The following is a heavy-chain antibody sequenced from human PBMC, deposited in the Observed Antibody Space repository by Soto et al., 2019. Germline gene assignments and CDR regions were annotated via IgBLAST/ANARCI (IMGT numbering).Heavy chain of an antibody. CDR3: ARGVMAAGLYFFDY. Sequence: ETLFVNLAVCRGSIGSYYWSWIRQPPGKGLEWIGYMYYSGSTNYNPSLKSRVTISVDTSKNQFSLKLTSVTAADSAVYYCARGVMAAGLYFFDYWGQGTLVTVSS. V-gene: IGHV4-59*01. D-gene: IGHD6-13*01. J-gene: IGHJ4*02. CDR1: RGSIGSYY. CDR2: MYYSGST.